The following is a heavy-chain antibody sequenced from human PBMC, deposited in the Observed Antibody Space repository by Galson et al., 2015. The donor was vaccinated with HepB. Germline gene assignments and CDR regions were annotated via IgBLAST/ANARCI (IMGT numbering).Heavy chain of an antibody. J-gene: IGHJ4*02. D-gene: IGHD5-18*01. CDR2: IKQDGSEK. CDR1: GFTFSSYW. CDR3: ARDDSFAYFDL. Sequence: SLRLSCAASGFTFSSYWMSWVRQAPGKGLEWVANIKQDGSEKYYVDSVKGRFTISRDNAKKSLYLQMNSVRAEDTAVYYCARDDSFAYFDLWGQGTLVTVSS. V-gene: IGHV3-7*03.